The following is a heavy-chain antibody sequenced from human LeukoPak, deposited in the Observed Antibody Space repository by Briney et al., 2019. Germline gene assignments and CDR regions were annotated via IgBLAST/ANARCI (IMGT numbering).Heavy chain of an antibody. CDR3: VRDQRAHCENSCYCAFDI. D-gene: IGHD2-21*02. Sequence: PGGSLRLSCAASGFTFSSYSMNWVRQAPGKGLEWVSYIGTSGSIMTYADSVKGRFITSRDTAQNSLYLQMNSLRAEDTAVYFCVRDQRAHCENSCYCAFDICGQGTMVTVSS. CDR2: IGTSGSIM. V-gene: IGHV3-48*01. CDR1: GFTFSSYS. J-gene: IGHJ3*02.